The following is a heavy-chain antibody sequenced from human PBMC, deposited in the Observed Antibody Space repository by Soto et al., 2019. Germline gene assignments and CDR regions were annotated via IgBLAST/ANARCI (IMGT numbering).Heavy chain of an antibody. CDR2: ISYDGSNK. Sequence: GGSLRLSCAASGFTFSSYGMHWVRQAPGKGLEWVAVISYDGSNKYCADSVKGRFTISRDNSKNTLYLQMNSLRAEDTAVYYCAKERRSWFSVFDEWGQGTMGTSPQ. J-gene: IGHJ4*02. D-gene: IGHD6-13*01. CDR3: AKERRSWFSVFDE. V-gene: IGHV3-30*18. CDR1: GFTFSSYG.